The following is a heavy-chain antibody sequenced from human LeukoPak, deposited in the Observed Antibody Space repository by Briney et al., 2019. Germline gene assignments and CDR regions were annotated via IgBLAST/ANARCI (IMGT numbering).Heavy chain of an antibody. CDR1: GFTFSSSA. Sequence: GGSLRLSCAASGFTFSSSAMSWVRQAPGKGLEWVSTISGSGGSTYYADSVKGRFTISRDNSENTLYLQMNSLRTEDTAVYYCVRDPPRDTAMVWKYWGQGTLVTVSS. V-gene: IGHV3-23*01. J-gene: IGHJ4*02. CDR2: ISGSGGST. CDR3: VRDPPRDTAMVWKY. D-gene: IGHD5-18*01.